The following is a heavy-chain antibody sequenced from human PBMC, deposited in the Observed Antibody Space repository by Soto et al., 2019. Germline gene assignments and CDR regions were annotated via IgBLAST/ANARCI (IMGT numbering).Heavy chain of an antibody. CDR3: ARDQLPPTYCMDV. CDR2: IIPILGIA. V-gene: IGHV1-69*04. CDR1: GGTFSSYT. Sequence: SVKLSCKASGGTFSSYTISWVRQAPGQGLEWMGRIIPILGIANYAQKFQGRVTITADKSTSTAYMELSSLRSEDTAVYYCARDQLPPTYCMDVWGNGTTVTVSS. J-gene: IGHJ6*03. D-gene: IGHD1-1*01.